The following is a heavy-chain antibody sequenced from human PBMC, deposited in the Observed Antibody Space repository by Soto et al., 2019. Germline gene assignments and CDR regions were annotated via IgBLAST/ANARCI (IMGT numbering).Heavy chain of an antibody. J-gene: IGHJ3*02. V-gene: IGHV3-11*01. CDR2: ISTSGSTI. CDR3: ARVLDAGAFAI. D-gene: IGHD3-9*01. Sequence: GGSLRLSCAASGFTFSDYYMTWILQAPGKGLEWVSYISTSGSTIYYADSVKGRFTISRDNAKNSLYLQMNSLTAEDTAVYYCARVLDAGAFAIRGQGTMVTVSS. CDR1: GFTFSDYY.